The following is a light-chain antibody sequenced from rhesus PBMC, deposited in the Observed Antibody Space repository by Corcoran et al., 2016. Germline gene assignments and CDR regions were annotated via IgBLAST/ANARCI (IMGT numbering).Light chain of an antibody. CDR3: QQYSNWPFP. V-gene: IGKV3S9*01. Sequence: EIVLTQSPVTLSLSPGERATLSCRASQSISDNLAWYQQTPNQAPRVLIVGSFRRVNGIPDRLSGSGSGTDLNLTISSLEPEDFAMYYCQQYSNWPFPFGPGTKLDVK. J-gene: IGKJ3*01. CDR1: QSISDN. CDR2: GSF.